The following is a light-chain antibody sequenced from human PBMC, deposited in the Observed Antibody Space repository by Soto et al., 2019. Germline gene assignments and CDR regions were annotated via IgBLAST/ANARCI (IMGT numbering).Light chain of an antibody. J-gene: IGLJ1*01. CDR1: SSDVGGYKY. Sequence: QSALTQPPSASGSPGQSVTISCTGTSSDVGGYKYVSWYQQHPGKAPILMIFEXXKRPXGXXDRXSGTKSGNTASLTVSGLQAEDEXXYYCSSYAGINNLGVFGTGTKVTVL. V-gene: IGLV2-8*01. CDR2: EXX. CDR3: SSYAGINNLGV.